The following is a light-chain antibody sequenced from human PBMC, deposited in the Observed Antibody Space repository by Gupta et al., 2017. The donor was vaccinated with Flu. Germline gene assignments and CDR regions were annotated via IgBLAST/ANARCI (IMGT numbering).Light chain of an antibody. Sequence: SYDLSQPPSVSVSPGQTASITCSGDKLGDKYVSWYRQKPGQSPVKVIYEDRKRPSGIPGRFSGSNSGSTATLTIRGTQAMDEADYYCQAWDSGTCGFGGGTKLTVL. V-gene: IGLV3-1*01. J-gene: IGLJ2*01. CDR3: QAWDSGTCG. CDR2: EDR. CDR1: KLGDKY.